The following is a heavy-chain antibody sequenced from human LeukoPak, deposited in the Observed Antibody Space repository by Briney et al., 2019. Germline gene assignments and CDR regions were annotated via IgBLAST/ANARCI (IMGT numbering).Heavy chain of an antibody. CDR1: GSSFTSYC. V-gene: IGHV5-51*01. CDR3: ARHKGGSPPDY. Sequence: GASLIICSTCSGSSFTSYCIGWVRQMPRKGLEWMGIIYPGDSDTRYSPSFQGQVTISADKSISTAYLQWSSLKASDTAMYYCARHKGGSPPDYWGQGTLVTVSS. J-gene: IGHJ4*02. CDR2: IYPGDSDT.